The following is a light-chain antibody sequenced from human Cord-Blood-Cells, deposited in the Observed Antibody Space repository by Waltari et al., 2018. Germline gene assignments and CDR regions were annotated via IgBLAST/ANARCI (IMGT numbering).Light chain of an antibody. CDR2: AAS. Sequence: DIQMTQSPSSLYASVGDRVTITCRASQSISSYLNWYQQKPGKAPKLLIYAASSLQSGVPSRFSGSGSVTDFTLTISSLQPEDFATYYCQQSYSTPFTFGPGTKVDIK. V-gene: IGKV1-39*01. CDR1: QSISSY. J-gene: IGKJ3*01. CDR3: QQSYSTPFT.